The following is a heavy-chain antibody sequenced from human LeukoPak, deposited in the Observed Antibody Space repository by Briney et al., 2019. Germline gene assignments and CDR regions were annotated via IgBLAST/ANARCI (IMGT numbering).Heavy chain of an antibody. J-gene: IGHJ4*02. D-gene: IGHD1-26*01. CDR3: ARGPPDGWEVYCDF. Sequence: GGSLRLSCAASGFTFGAYALHWVRRSPGKGLEWVGLILYDGSNEFYADSVKGRFTIPRDNSKNTLHLQMNSLRPEDTAVYYCARGPPDGWEVYCDFWGQGTLVTVSS. V-gene: IGHV3-30-3*01. CDR1: GFTFGAYA. CDR2: ILYDGSNE.